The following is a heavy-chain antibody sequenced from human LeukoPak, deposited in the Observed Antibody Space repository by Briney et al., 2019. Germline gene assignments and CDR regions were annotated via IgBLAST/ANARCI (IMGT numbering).Heavy chain of an antibody. J-gene: IGHJ3*02. Sequence: GGSLRLSCAASGFTFSSYGMHWVRQAPGKGLEGGAVIWKEGSNKYYADSVKGRFAISRDNSKNTLYLQMNSLRAEDTAVYYCAKDLQIVDIVATTHDAFDIWGQGTMVTVSS. CDR3: AKDLQIVDIVATTHDAFDI. CDR1: GFTFSSYG. V-gene: IGHV3-33*06. CDR2: IWKEGSNK. D-gene: IGHD5-12*01.